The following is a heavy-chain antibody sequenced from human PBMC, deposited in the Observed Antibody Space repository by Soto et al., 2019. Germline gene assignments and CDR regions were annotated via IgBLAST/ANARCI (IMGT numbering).Heavy chain of an antibody. D-gene: IGHD6-13*01. CDR1: GYTFTGYY. Sequence: ASVKVSCKASGYTFTGYYMHWVRKAPGQGLEWMGWISPNNGNTNYAQKLQGRVTMTTDTSTSTAYMELRSLRSDDTAVYYCARMGMGFGAFDIWGQGTMVTVSS. V-gene: IGHV1-18*04. CDR2: ISPNNGNT. CDR3: ARMGMGFGAFDI. J-gene: IGHJ3*02.